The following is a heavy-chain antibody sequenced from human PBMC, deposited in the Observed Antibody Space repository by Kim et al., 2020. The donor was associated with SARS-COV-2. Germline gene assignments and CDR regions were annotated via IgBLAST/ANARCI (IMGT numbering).Heavy chain of an antibody. J-gene: IGHJ4*02. CDR3: ARDLKIKGGQLRFFDY. V-gene: IGHV7-4-1*02. D-gene: IGHD6-6*01. Sequence: GFTGRFVFSLDTSVSTAYLQISSLKAEDTAVYYCARDLKIKGGQLRFFDYWGQGTLVTVSS.